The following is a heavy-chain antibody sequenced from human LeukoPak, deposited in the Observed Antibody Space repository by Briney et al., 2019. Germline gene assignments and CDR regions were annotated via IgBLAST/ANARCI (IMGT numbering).Heavy chain of an antibody. CDR2: IYPGDSDT. CDR3: ARRDGYCSSTSCYADYYYGMDV. J-gene: IGHJ6*02. V-gene: IGHV5-51*01. Sequence: GESLKISCKGSGYNFINYWIGWVRQMPGKGLEWMGIIYPGDSDTRYSPSFQGRITISADKSISTAYLQWGSLKASDTAMYYCARRDGYCSSTSCYADYYYGMDVWGQGTTVTVSS. D-gene: IGHD2-2*01. CDR1: GYNFINYW.